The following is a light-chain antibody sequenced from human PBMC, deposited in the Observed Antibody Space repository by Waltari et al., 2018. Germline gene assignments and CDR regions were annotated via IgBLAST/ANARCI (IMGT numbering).Light chain of an antibody. V-gene: IGKV2-28*01. CDR2: LGS. Sequence: DIVMTQSPLSLPVTPGEPASISCRSSQSLLHSNGYSFLDWYLQKPGQSPQLLIYLGSNRASWVPDRFSGSGSGTDFTLKISRVEAEDVGVYYCMQALQTPFTFGPGTKVDIK. CDR1: QSLLHSNGYSF. J-gene: IGKJ3*01. CDR3: MQALQTPFT.